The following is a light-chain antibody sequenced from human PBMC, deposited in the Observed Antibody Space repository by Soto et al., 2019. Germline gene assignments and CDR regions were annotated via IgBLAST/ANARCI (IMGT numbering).Light chain of an antibody. Sequence: SVLTQTPSASGTPVQRVTISCSLSISNIGSNYVYWYQQLPGTAPKLLIYSNNQRPSGVPDRFSGSKSGTSASLAISGLRSEDEADYYCAAWDDSLSGYVLGTGTKVTV. CDR3: AAWDDSLSGYV. CDR1: ISNIGSNY. V-gene: IGLV1-47*02. CDR2: SNN. J-gene: IGLJ1*01.